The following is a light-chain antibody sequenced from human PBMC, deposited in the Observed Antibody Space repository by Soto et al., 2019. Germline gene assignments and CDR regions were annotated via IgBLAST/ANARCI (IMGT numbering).Light chain of an antibody. CDR2: ATS. V-gene: IGKV1-27*01. CDR1: QGIAPY. J-gene: IGKJ4*01. CDR3: QKYNSAPLT. Sequence: DVQMTQSPSSLSASVGDRVTITCRASQGIAPYLAWFQQKPGKVPRLLIYATSTLQSGVPSRFSGSGSGTDFTRTISSLQPEDVATYYCQKYNSAPLTFGGGTKVEI.